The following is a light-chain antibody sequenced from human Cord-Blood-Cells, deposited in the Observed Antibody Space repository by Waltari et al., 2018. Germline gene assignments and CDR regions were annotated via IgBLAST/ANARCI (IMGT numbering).Light chain of an antibody. V-gene: IGLV2-11*01. CDR1: SSDVGGYNY. CDR3: CSYAGSYPYV. J-gene: IGLJ1*01. CDR2: DVS. Sequence: QSALTQPRSVSGSPGQSVTISCTGTSSDVGGYNYVSWYQQHPGKAPKLMIYDVSKRPSGVPDRVSGSKSGNTAYLTISGLQAEDEADYYCCSYAGSYPYVFGTGTKVTVL.